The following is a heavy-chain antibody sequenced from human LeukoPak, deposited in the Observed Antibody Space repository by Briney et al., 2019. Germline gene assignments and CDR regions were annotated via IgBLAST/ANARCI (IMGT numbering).Heavy chain of an antibody. CDR3: RTSKGLYYYYNMDV. V-gene: IGHV4-39*01. CDR2: IYYDGKT. J-gene: IGHJ6*02. CDR1: GDSMSNSNSY. D-gene: IGHD1-1*01. Sequence: SETLSLTCTVSGDSMSNSNSYWAWNRQPPGKGLEWIGSIYYDGKTYYSPSLRSRVTVSADTSKSQFSLKLSSVTAADTAVYYCRTSKGLYYYYNMDVWGQGTTVTVSS.